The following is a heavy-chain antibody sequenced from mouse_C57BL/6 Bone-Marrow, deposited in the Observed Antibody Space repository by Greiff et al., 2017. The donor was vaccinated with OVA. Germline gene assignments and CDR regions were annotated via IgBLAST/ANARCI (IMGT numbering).Heavy chain of an antibody. CDR3: ARVYYYGSSRSRYWYFDV. CDR1: GYTFTGYW. D-gene: IGHD1-1*01. Sequence: VQLQQSGAELMKPGASVKLSCKATGYTFTGYWIEWVKQRPGHGLEWIGEFLPGSGSTNYNEKFKGKATFTADTSSNTAYMQLSSLTTEDSAIYYCARVYYYGSSRSRYWYFDVWGTGTTVTVSS. J-gene: IGHJ1*03. CDR2: FLPGSGST. V-gene: IGHV1-9*01.